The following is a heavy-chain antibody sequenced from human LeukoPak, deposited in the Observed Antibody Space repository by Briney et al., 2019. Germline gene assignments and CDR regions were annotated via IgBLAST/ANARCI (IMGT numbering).Heavy chain of an antibody. CDR3: ARTRNWNNGPYYYYYMDV. Sequence: SETLSLTCTVSGGSISSYYWSWIRQPAGKGLEWIGRIFTSGSTNYNPSLKSRVTISVDKSKNQFSLKLSSVTAADTAVYHCARTRNWNNGPYYYYYMDVWGKGTTVTVSS. D-gene: IGHD1/OR15-1a*01. J-gene: IGHJ6*03. V-gene: IGHV4-4*07. CDR1: GGSISSYY. CDR2: IFTSGST.